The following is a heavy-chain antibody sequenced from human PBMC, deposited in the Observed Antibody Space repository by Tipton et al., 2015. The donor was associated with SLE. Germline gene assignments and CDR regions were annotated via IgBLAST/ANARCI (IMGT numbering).Heavy chain of an antibody. D-gene: IGHD3-10*01. CDR1: GGSFSGYY. CDR2: INHSGST. Sequence: LRLSCAVYGGSFSGYYWSWIRQPPGKGLEWIGEINHSGSTNYNPSLKSRVTISVDTSKNQFSRKLSSVTAPDTAVYYCASLRTEYYYGSRADYWGQGTLVTVSS. J-gene: IGHJ4*02. V-gene: IGHV4-34*01. CDR3: ASLRTEYYYGSRADY.